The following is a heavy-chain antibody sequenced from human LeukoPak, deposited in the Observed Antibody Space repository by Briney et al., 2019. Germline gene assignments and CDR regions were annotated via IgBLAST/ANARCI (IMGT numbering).Heavy chain of an antibody. J-gene: IGHJ4*02. CDR1: GFIFDDFT. V-gene: IGHV3-43*01. CDR2: INWDGGST. D-gene: IGHD5-12*01. CDR3: AKGDVDSPTNFDH. Sequence: GGSLRLSCAASGFIFDDFTIHWVRQVPGKGLEWVSLINWDGGSTYYADSVKGRFTISRDNSKNSLYLQMDSLTTEDTAFYYCAKGDVDSPTNFDHWGQGTLVTVSS.